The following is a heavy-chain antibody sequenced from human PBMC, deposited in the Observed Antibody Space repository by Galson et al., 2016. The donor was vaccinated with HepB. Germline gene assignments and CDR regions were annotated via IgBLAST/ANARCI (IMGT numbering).Heavy chain of an antibody. V-gene: IGHV1-69*13. J-gene: IGHJ4*02. CDR3: AAKLRWYVGYFFDY. D-gene: IGHD4-23*01. Sequence: SVKVSCKASGGTFNTYDISWVRQAPGQGLEWMGGISPISGTTNYAQRVHDRVTITADESTTTAYMELRSLTSDDAAVYYCAAKLRWYVGYFFDYWGQGTLVTVSS. CDR1: GGTFNTYD. CDR2: ISPISGTT.